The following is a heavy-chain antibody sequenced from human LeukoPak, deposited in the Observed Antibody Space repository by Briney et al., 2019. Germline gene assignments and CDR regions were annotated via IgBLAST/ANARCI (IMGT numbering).Heavy chain of an antibody. J-gene: IGHJ4*02. CDR2: INTNTGNP. V-gene: IGHV7-4-1*02. CDR1: GYTFTSYA. Sequence: ASVKVSCKASGYTFTSYAMNWVRQAPGQGLEWMGWINTNTGNPTYAQGFTGRFVFSLDTSVSTAYLQISSLKAEDTAVYYCVRGYSSSWYVSWSDYWGQGTLVTVSS. CDR3: VRGYSSSWYVSWSDY. D-gene: IGHD6-13*01.